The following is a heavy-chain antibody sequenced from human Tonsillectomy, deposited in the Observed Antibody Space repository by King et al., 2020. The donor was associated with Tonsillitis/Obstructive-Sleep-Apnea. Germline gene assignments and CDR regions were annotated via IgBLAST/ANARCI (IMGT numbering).Heavy chain of an antibody. D-gene: IGHD2-8*01. CDR1: GGSISSYY. V-gene: IGHV4-59*01. J-gene: IGHJ3*02. Sequence: QLQESGPGLAKPSETLSLTCTVSGGSISSYYWSWIRQPPGKGLDWIGYIYYSGSTNYNPSLKSRVTISVDTSKNQFSLKLSSVTAADTAVYYCARDMVLEAGGDAFDIWGQGTMVTVSS. CDR2: IYYSGST. CDR3: ARDMVLEAGGDAFDI.